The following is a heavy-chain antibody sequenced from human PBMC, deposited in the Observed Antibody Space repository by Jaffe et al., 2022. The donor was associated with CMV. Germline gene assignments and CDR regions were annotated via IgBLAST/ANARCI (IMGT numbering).Heavy chain of an antibody. V-gene: IGHV1-8*01. J-gene: IGHJ5*02. Sequence: QVQLVQSGAEVKKPGASVKVSCKASGYTFTSYDINWVRQATGQGLEWMGWMNPNSGNTGYAQKFQGRVTMTRDTSISTAYMELSSLRSEDTAVYYCTKGTPYDDVWGSYRFRFDPWGQGTLVTVSS. CDR2: MNPNSGNT. D-gene: IGHD3-16*02. CDR3: TKGTPYDDVWGSYRFRFDP. CDR1: GYTFTSYD.